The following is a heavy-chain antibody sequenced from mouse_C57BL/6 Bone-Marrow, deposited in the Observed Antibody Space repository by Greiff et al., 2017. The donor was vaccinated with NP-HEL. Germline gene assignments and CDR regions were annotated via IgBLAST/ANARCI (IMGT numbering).Heavy chain of an antibody. Sequence: VQLQQPGAELVRPGTSVKLSCKASGYTFTSYWMHWVKQRPGQGLEWIGVIDPSDSYTNYNQKFKGKATLTVDTSSSTAYMQLSSLTSEDSAVYYCARDDSFAYWGQGTLVTVSA. J-gene: IGHJ3*01. V-gene: IGHV1-59*01. CDR1: GYTFTSYW. CDR2: IDPSDSYT. D-gene: IGHD2-4*01. CDR3: ARDDSFAY.